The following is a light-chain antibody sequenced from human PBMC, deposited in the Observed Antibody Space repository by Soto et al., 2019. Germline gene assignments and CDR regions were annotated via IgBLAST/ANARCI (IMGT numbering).Light chain of an antibody. CDR3: LQHYAWPWT. Sequence: EIVMTQSPGTLSVFLGESVTLSCRASQSVNGFLDWFQHKPGQAPRLVLKRIFIRAIGVPARFSGSGSETEFTLTINGLQSEDSGVYYCLQHYAWPWTFGQGTKVEIK. CDR1: QSVNGF. CDR2: RIF. J-gene: IGKJ1*01. V-gene: IGKV3-15*01.